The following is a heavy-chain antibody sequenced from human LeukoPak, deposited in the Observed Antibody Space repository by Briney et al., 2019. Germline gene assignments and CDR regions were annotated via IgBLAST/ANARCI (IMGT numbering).Heavy chain of an antibody. CDR1: GFTFSSYW. D-gene: IGHD3-10*01. CDR3: AREITMVRGVTHDAFDI. CDR2: INSDGSST. J-gene: IGHJ3*02. Sequence: GGSLRLSCAASGFTFSSYWMHWVRQAPGKGLVWVSRINSDGSSTSYADSVKGRFTISRDNAKNTLYLRMNSLRAEDTAVYYCAREITMVRGVTHDAFDIWGQGTMVTVSS. V-gene: IGHV3-74*01.